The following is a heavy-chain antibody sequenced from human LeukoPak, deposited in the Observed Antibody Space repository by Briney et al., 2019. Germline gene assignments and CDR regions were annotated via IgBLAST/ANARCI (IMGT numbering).Heavy chain of an antibody. CDR1: GGSISSHC. D-gene: IGHD2-21*01. CDR3: ARVRRILADNWFDP. J-gene: IGHJ5*02. V-gene: IGHV4-59*11. Sequence: SETLSLTCTVSGGSISSHCWSWIRQPPGKGLEWIGYIYYSGSTNYNPSLKSRVTISVDTSKNQFSLKLSSVTAADTAVYYCARVRRILADNWFDPWGQGTLVTVSS. CDR2: IYYSGST.